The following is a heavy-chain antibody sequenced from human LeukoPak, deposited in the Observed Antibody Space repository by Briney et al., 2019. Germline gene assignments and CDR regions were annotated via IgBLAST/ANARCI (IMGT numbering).Heavy chain of an antibody. Sequence: GGSLRLSCAASGFTFSNYAMSWVRQAPGEGLERVSAISGSGGKTYYADSVMGRFTISRDNSKNTLFLQMNSLRAEDTAIYYCGPSLGELSQSSLFDYWGQGTLVTVSS. V-gene: IGHV3-23*01. J-gene: IGHJ4*02. CDR3: GPSLGELSQSSLFDY. D-gene: IGHD3-16*02. CDR2: ISGSGGKT. CDR1: GFTFSNYA.